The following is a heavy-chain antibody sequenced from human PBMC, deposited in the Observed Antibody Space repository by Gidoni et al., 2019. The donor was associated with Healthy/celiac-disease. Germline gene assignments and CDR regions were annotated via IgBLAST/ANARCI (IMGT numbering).Heavy chain of an antibody. CDR1: GGSISSYC. CDR2: MYASGRP. CDR3: ARARCAWDYFDY. V-gene: IGHV4-59*01. D-gene: IGHD4-17*01. Sequence: VQLQASGPGLLKPSKTLSLTCTVSGGSISSYCWRWIRQPPGKGLEWIGYMYASGRPTSNPSLKTLVSISVDTSKNQFSLKLSSVTAADTSLYYGARARCAWDYFDYWGQGTLVTVSS. J-gene: IGHJ4*02.